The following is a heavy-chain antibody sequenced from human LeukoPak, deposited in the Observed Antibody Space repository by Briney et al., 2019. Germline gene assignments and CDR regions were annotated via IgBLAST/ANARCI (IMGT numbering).Heavy chain of an antibody. D-gene: IGHD3-3*01. CDR2: IIPIFGTA. V-gene: IGHV1-69*13. CDR3: ARKVQNYDFWSGYGSVGYFDY. J-gene: IGHJ4*02. CDR1: GGTFSSYA. Sequence: ASVKVSCKASGGTFSSYAISWVRQAPGQGLEWMGGIIPIFGTANYAQKFQGRVTITADESTSTAYMELSSLRSEDTAVYYCARKVQNYDFWSGYGSVGYFDYWGQGTLVTVSS.